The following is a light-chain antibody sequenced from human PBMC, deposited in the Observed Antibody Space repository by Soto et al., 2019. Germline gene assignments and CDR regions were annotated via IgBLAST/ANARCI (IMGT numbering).Light chain of an antibody. CDR2: EVS. CDR1: SSDVGGYNY. J-gene: IGLJ2*01. Sequence: QLVLTQPPSASGSPGQSVTISCTGTSSDVGGYNYVSWYQQHPGKAPKLMIYEVSKRPSGVPDRFSGSKSGNSASLTVSGLRAEDEADYYCSSFAGSNIVLFGGGTKLTVL. CDR3: SSFAGSNIVL. V-gene: IGLV2-8*01.